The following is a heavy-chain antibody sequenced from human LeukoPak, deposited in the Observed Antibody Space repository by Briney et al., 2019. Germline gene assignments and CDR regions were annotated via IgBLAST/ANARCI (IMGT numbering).Heavy chain of an antibody. CDR3: AKSGHCSTTSCYQADAFDI. D-gene: IGHD2-2*01. V-gene: IGHV3-30*02. Sequence: GGSLRLSCAASGFTFSSYGMHWVRQAPGKGLEWVVFIRYDGSNKYYADSVKGRFTISRDNSKNTLYLQMNSLRAEDTAVYYCAKSGHCSTTSCYQADAFDIWGQGTMVTVSS. J-gene: IGHJ3*02. CDR2: IRYDGSNK. CDR1: GFTFSSYG.